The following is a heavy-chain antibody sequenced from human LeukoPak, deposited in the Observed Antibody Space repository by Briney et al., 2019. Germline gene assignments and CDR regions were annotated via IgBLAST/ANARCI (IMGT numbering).Heavy chain of an antibody. V-gene: IGHV4-34*01. J-gene: IGHJ3*02. CDR3: ARVSTVTMVDDAFDI. CDR2: INHSGST. D-gene: IGHD4-17*01. CDR1: GGSISSYY. Sequence: SETLSLTCTVSGGSISSYYWSWIRQPPGKGLEWIGEINHSGSTNYNPSLKSRVTISVDTSKNQFSLKMSSVTAADTAVYYCARVSTVTMVDDAFDIWGQGTMVTVSS.